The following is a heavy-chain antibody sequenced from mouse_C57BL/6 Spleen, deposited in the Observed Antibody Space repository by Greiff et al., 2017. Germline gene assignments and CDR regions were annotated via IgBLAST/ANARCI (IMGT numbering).Heavy chain of an antibody. CDR3: TLSTMITYFDY. CDR2: IDPETGGT. J-gene: IGHJ2*01. Sequence: QVQLQQSGAELVRPGASVTLSCKASGYTFTDYEMHWVKQTPVHGLEWIGAIDPETGGTAYNQKFKGKAILTADKSSSTAYMELRSLTSEDSAVYYCTLSTMITYFDYWGQGTTLTVSS. D-gene: IGHD2-4*01. CDR1: GYTFTDYE. V-gene: IGHV1-15*01.